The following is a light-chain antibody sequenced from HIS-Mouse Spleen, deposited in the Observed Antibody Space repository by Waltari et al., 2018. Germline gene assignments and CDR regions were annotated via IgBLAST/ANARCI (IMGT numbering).Light chain of an antibody. V-gene: IGKV1-9*01. Sequence: DIQLTQSPSFLSASVGDRVTITCRASQGISSYLAWYQQKPGKAPKLLIYAASTLQSGVPSRFSGSGSGTECTLTISSLQPEDFATYYCQQLNSYPQAVGGGTKVEIK. CDR2: AAS. J-gene: IGKJ4*01. CDR1: QGISSY. CDR3: QQLNSYPQA.